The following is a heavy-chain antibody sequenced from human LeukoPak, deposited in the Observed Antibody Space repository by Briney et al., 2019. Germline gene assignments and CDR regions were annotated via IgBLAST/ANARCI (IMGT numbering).Heavy chain of an antibody. J-gene: IGHJ1*01. CDR3: ARDFVYGDSLEYFQD. CDR2: ISGSGGST. CDR1: GFTFSSYA. D-gene: IGHD4-17*01. Sequence: GGSLRLSCAASGFTFSSYAMSWVRQAPGKGLEWVSAISGSGGSTYYADSVKGRFTISRDNAKNSLYLQINGLRAEDTAVYYCARDFVYGDSLEYFQDWGQGTLVTVSS. V-gene: IGHV3-23*01.